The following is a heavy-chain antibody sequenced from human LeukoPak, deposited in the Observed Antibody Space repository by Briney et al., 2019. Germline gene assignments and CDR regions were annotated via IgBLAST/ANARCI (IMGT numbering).Heavy chain of an antibody. Sequence: GGSLRLSCAASGFTFSDYTMNWVRQAPGKGLEWVALIWYEGTNKYYADSVKGRFTISRDNSKNTLSLQMNSLRVEDTAVYYCARAQEKRGYTYGLDYWGQGILVTVSS. J-gene: IGHJ4*02. CDR3: ARAQEKRGYTYGLDY. CDR2: IWYEGTNK. D-gene: IGHD5-18*01. CDR1: GFTFSDYT. V-gene: IGHV3-33*08.